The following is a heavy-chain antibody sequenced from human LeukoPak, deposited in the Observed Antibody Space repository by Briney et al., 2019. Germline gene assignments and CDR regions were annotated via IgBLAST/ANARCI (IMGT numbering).Heavy chain of an antibody. CDR3: ARDLLWFGEIAN. CDR1: GYTFTSYD. CDR2: MNPNSGNT. Sequence: ASVKVSCKASGYTFTSYDINWVRQATGPGLEWMGWMNPNSGNTGYAQEFQGRVTMTRDTSISTAYMELSSLRSEDTAVYYCARDLLWFGEIANWGQGTLVTVSS. J-gene: IGHJ4*02. V-gene: IGHV1-8*01. D-gene: IGHD3-10*01.